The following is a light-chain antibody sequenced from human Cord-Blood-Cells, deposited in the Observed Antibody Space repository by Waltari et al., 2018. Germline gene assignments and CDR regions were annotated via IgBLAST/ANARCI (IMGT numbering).Light chain of an antibody. CDR3: QQYNSYSYT. V-gene: IGKV1-5*03. J-gene: IGKJ2*01. CDR2: KAS. Sequence: DLQMTQSPSTLSPSVGDRVTITCRASQSISSWLAWYQQKPGKAPKLLIYKASSLESGVPSRFSGSGSGTEFTLTISSLQPDDFATYYCQQYNSYSYTFGQGTKLEIK. CDR1: QSISSW.